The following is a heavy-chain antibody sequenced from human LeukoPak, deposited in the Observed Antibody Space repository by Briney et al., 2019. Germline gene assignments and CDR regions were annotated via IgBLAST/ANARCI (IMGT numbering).Heavy chain of an antibody. D-gene: IGHD5-12*01. V-gene: IGHV4-38-2*02. CDR1: DYSISSGFH. Sequence: SETLSLTRTVSDYSISSGFHWGWIRQPPGKGLEWIATIHHSGRTYYNPSLKSRVTISVDTSKNQFSLRLRSVAAADTAVYFCARVGLGYEIDYWGQGTLVTVSS. CDR2: IHHSGRT. J-gene: IGHJ4*02. CDR3: ARVGLGYEIDY.